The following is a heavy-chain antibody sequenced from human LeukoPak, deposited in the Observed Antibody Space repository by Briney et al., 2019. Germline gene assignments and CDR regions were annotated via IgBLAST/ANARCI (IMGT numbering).Heavy chain of an antibody. D-gene: IGHD3-10*01. CDR3: ARAPPLWFGELSYPFDY. CDR1: GGYISNYH. J-gene: IGHJ4*02. Sequence: SETLSLTCSVSGGYISNYHWSWIRQPPGKGLERIGYIYYSGSTNYNPSLESRVAISLDTSKNQFSLKLSSVTAADTAVYYCARAPPLWFGELSYPFDYWGQGTLVTVSS. V-gene: IGHV4-59*12. CDR2: IYYSGST.